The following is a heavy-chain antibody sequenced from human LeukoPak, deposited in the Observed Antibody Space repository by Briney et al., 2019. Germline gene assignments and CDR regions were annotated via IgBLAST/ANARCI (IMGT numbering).Heavy chain of an antibody. CDR1: GYTFTSYD. V-gene: IGHV1-8*01. J-gene: IGHJ4*02. CDR2: MNPKSGNT. CDR3: ARGPPESSNSDF. Sequence: ASVKVSCKASGYTFTSYDINWVRQALGQGLEWMGWMNPKSGNTGFAQKFQGRVTMTRNTSISTAYMEVTSLRSEDTAVYYCARGPPESSNSDFWGQGTLVTVSS. D-gene: IGHD6-13*01.